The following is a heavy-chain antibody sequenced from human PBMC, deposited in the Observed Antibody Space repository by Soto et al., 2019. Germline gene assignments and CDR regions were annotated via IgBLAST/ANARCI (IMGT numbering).Heavy chain of an antibody. Sequence: GSLRLSCTASGFTFSSYAMNWVRQAPGKGLEWVSGISGSGGSTHYADSVKGRFTISRDNSKNTLYLQMNSLRAEDTAVYYCAKDRELVVFPRSFFDYWGHGTLVTVSS. V-gene: IGHV3-23*01. J-gene: IGHJ4*01. D-gene: IGHD3-22*01. CDR3: AKDRELVVFPRSFFDY. CDR1: GFTFSSYA. CDR2: ISGSGGST.